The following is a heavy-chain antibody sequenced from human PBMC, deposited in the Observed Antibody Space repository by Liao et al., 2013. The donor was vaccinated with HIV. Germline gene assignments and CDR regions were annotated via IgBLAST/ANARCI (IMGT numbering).Heavy chain of an antibody. D-gene: IGHD3-3*01. J-gene: IGHJ3*02. V-gene: IGHV4-61*02. Sequence: QVQLQESGPGLVKPAQTLSLTCTVSGGSISSGNYYWSWIRQPAGKGLEWIGRIYTSGSTNYNPSLKSRVTISVDTSKNQFSLKLTSVTAADTAVYYCARAPGEWSPSHDTFDMWGQGTMVTVSS. CDR2: IYTSGST. CDR1: GGSISSGNYY. CDR3: ARAPGEWSPSHDTFDM.